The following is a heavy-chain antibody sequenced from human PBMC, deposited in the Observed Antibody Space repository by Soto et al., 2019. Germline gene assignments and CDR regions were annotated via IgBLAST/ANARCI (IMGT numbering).Heavy chain of an antibody. CDR1: GFNFGYYG. CDR2: ISYDGKDK. CDR3: AKKRTGGYCSTNRCYVLQH. Sequence: QVQLVESGGGVVQPGRPLRLSCEASGFNFGYYGMHWVRQAPGKGLEWVAIISYDGKDKYYTDSVKGRFTISRDNSKNTLYLQMNSLKPEDTAVYYCAKKRTGGYCSTNRCYVLQHWGQGTLVTVSS. J-gene: IGHJ1*01. D-gene: IGHD2-2*01. V-gene: IGHV3-30*18.